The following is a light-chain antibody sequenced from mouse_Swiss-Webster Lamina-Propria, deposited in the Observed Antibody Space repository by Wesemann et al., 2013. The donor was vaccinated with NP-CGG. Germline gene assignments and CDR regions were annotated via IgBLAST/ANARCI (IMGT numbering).Light chain of an antibody. V-gene: IGKV6-25*01. CDR2: WAS. CDR3: QQHYSTPLT. J-gene: IGKJ5*01. Sequence: DIVMTQSHKFMSTSVGDRVSITCKASQDVSTAVAWYQQKPGQSPKLLIYWASTRHTGVPDRFTGSGSGTDYYLSPISSVQAEDLALYYCQQHYSTPLTFGAGTKLELK. CDR1: QDVSTA.